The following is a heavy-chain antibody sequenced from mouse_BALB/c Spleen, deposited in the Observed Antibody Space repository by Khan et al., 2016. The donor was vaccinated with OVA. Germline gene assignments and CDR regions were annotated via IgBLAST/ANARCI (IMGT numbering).Heavy chain of an antibody. J-gene: IGHJ3*01. CDR1: GYTFTNYW. Sequence: VELVESGAELAKPGASVKMSCKASGYTFTNYWMHWVKQRPGQGLDWIGFINPSTDYTEYNQKFKDKATLTADKSSSTAYMQLTRLTSADSSLYDGVNHDNTSAWLTYWGQGTLVTVSA. CDR2: INPSTDYT. CDR3: VNHDNTSAWLTY. V-gene: IGHV1-7*01.